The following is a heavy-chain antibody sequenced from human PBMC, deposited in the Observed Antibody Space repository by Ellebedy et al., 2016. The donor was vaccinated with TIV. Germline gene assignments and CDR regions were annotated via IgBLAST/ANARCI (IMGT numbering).Heavy chain of an antibody. CDR3: ARSSDHDFWSGLDY. V-gene: IGHV4-4*07. CDR1: GGSISSYY. Sequence: SETLSLTXTVPGGSISSYYWSWIRQPAGKGLEWIVRIYGSGSINYNPSLKSRVIMSVQTSKNQFSLKLRSVTAADTAVYYCARSSDHDFWSGLDYWGQGTLVTVSS. J-gene: IGHJ4*02. D-gene: IGHD3-3*01. CDR2: IYGSGSI.